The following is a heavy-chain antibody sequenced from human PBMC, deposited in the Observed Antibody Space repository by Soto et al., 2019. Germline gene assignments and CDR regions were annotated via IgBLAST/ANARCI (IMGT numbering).Heavy chain of an antibody. J-gene: IGHJ4*02. CDR2: IYPGDSDT. V-gene: IGHV5-51*01. Sequence: GESLKISCKGSGYSFTSYWIGWVRQIPGKGLEWMGIIYPGDSDTRYSPSFQGQVTISADKSISTAYLQWSSLKASDTAMYYCARHSASSGWPIDYWGQGTLVTVSS. CDR3: ARHSASSGWPIDY. CDR1: GYSFTSYW. D-gene: IGHD6-19*01.